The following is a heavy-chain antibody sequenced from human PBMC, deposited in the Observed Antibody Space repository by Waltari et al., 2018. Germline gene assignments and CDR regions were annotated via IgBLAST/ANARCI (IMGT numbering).Heavy chain of an antibody. Sequence: EVQLVESGGGLVKRGGSLRLSCAASGLSVSGDTVTWVRQARGKGLEWVASISSGHSDKHYADSVRGRFTISRDNAKNSLYLQMNSLRAEDSAMYYCVTLGGGSQGGSLFGLDVWGQGVTVTVTS. D-gene: IGHD2-15*01. CDR3: VTLGGGSQGGSLFGLDV. J-gene: IGHJ6*02. CDR2: ISSGHSDK. V-gene: IGHV3-21*06. CDR1: GLSVSGDT.